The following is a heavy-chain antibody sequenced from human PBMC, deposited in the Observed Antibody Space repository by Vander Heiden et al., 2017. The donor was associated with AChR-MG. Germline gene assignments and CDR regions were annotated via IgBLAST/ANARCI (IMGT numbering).Heavy chain of an antibody. D-gene: IGHD3-9*01. CDR3: ARDPLRYFDWSTVH. J-gene: IGHJ4*02. CDR1: GGSVSSGSYY. V-gene: IGHV4-61*01. Sequence: QVQLQESGPGLVKPSETLSLTCTVSGGSVSSGSYYWSWIRQPPGKGLEWIGYIYYSGSTNYNPSLKSRVTISVDTSKNQFSLKLSSVTAADTAVYYCARDPLRYFDWSTVHWGQGTLVTVSS. CDR2: IYYSGST.